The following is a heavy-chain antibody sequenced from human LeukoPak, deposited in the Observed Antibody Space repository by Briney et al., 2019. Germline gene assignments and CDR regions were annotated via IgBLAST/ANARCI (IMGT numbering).Heavy chain of an antibody. D-gene: IGHD5-24*01. CDR3: ARGDGYNFFDY. J-gene: IGHJ4*02. CDR1: GFSVTDNY. CDR2: FYVGGAT. Sequence: GGSLRLSCAVSGFSVTDNYMSWVRQAPGKGLEWVSVFYVGGATYYADSVKGRFTISRDNSENTLYLQMKSLRAEDTAVYYCARGDGYNFFDYWGQGTLVTVSS. V-gene: IGHV3-53*01.